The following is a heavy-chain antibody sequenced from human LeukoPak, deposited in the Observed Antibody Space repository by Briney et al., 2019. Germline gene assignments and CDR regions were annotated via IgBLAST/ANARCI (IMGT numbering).Heavy chain of an antibody. CDR2: IYTSGST. V-gene: IGHV4-4*07. CDR1: GGSISSYY. Sequence: SETLSLTCTVSGGSISSYYWSWIRQPAGKGLEWIGRIYTSGSTNYNPSLKSRVTMSVDTSKNQFYLKLSSVTAADTAVYYCARLVLRYFDWLFNDAFDIWGQGTMVTVSS. D-gene: IGHD3-9*01. J-gene: IGHJ3*02. CDR3: ARLVLRYFDWLFNDAFDI.